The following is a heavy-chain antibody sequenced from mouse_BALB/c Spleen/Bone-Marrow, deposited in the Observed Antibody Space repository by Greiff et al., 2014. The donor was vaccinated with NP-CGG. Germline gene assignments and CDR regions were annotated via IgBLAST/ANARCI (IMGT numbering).Heavy chain of an antibody. V-gene: IGHV1-14*01. D-gene: IGHD2-3*01. J-gene: IGHJ4*01. CDR2: INPYNDGT. CDR3: ARRWLPYAMDY. Sequence: EVNLVESGPELVKPGASVKMSCKASGYTFTSYIMHWVKQKPGQGLEWIRYINPYNDGTKYNEKFKGKATLTSDKSSSTAYMELSSLTSEDPAVYYCARRWLPYAMDYWGQGTSVTVSS. CDR1: GYTFTSYI.